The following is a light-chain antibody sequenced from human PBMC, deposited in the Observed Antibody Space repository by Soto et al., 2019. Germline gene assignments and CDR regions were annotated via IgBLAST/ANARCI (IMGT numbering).Light chain of an antibody. CDR1: QSISSY. CDR3: QQSYSTLYT. J-gene: IGKJ2*01. CDR2: AAS. Sequence: DIQMTQSPSSLSASVGDRVTITCRASQSISSYLNWYQQKPGKAPKLLIYAASSLQSGVPSRFSGSGSGTDFTHTISSLQPEDFATYYCQQSYSTLYTFGQGTKVDIK. V-gene: IGKV1-39*01.